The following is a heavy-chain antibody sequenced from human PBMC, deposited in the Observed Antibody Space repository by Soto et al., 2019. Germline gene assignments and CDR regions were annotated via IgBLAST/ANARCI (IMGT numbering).Heavy chain of an antibody. V-gene: IGHV4-4*02. J-gene: IGHJ3*02. D-gene: IGHD3-22*01. CDR3: ARDLGXPLGVEYYDAGGHAFDI. CDR1: GGSISSSNW. CDR2: IYHSGST. Sequence: KTSETLSLTCAVSGGSISSSNWWSWVRQPPGKGLEWIGEIYHSGSTNYNPSLKSRVTISVDKSKNQFSLKLSSVTAAGTAVYYCARDLGXPLGVEYYDAGGHAFDIWGRGTMVTVSS.